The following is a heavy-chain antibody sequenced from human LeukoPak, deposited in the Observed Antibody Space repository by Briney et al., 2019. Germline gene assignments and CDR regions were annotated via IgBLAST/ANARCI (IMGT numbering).Heavy chain of an antibody. D-gene: IGHD2-2*01. CDR1: EFTFSNAW. V-gene: IGHV3-15*01. CDR2: IKSKTDGGTT. J-gene: IGHJ4*02. CDR3: TTDRCSSTSCRPTDY. Sequence: GGSLRLSCAASEFTFSNAWMSWVRQAPGKGLEWVGRIKSKTDGGTTDYAAPVKGRFTISRDDSKNTLYLQMNSLKTEDTAVYYCTTDRCSSTSCRPTDYWGQGTLVTVSS.